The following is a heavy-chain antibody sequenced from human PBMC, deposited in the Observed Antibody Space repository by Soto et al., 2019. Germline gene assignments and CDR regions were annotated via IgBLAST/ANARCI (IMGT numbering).Heavy chain of an antibody. J-gene: IGHJ4*02. D-gene: IGHD3-10*01. Sequence: SETLSLTCTVSGGSISSSSYYWGWIRQPPGKGLEWIGSIYYSGSTYYNPSLKSRVTISVDTSKNQFSPKLSSVTAADTAVYYCAGISYGSGSYYEPFDYWGQGTLVTVSS. V-gene: IGHV4-39*01. CDR1: GGSISSSSYY. CDR2: IYYSGST. CDR3: AGISYGSGSYYEPFDY.